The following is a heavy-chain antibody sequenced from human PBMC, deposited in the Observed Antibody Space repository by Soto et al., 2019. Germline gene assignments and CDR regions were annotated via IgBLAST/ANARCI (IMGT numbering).Heavy chain of an antibody. Sequence: ASVKVSCKASGYTFTSYYLHWVRQDPGQGLEWMGIINPSGDSTTYAQKFKGRVSVTRDTSTSTVYMELSSLRSEDPAVYLCARAGLIAMLADDFGYWGRG. V-gene: IGHV1-46*01. D-gene: IGHD2-2*01. CDR3: ARAGLIAMLADDFGY. J-gene: IGHJ4*02. CDR2: INPSGDST. CDR1: GYTFTSYY.